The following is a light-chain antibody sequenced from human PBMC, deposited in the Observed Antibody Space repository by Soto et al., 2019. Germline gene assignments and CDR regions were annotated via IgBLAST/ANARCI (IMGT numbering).Light chain of an antibody. V-gene: IGKV4-1*01. CDR3: LQDHIYPWT. CDR2: WAS. Sequence: DIEMTQSPESLSVSLGERATINCKFSQIFLYNSTNKSYLAWYQQRLGQSPKLLIYWASTRESGVPDRFSGSGSGTDFTLTISSLQPEDFATYFCLQDHIYPWTFGQGTKVDIK. CDR1: QIFLYNSTNKSY. J-gene: IGKJ1*01.